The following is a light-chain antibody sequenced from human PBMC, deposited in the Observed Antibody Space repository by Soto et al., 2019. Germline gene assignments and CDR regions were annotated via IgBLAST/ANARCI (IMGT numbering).Light chain of an antibody. V-gene: IGKV3-20*01. J-gene: IGKJ5*01. CDR3: QQYGSSPRT. CDR2: GAS. CDR1: ESVSNNY. Sequence: EIVLTQSQGILSLCSGERATLSCRASESVSNNYLAWYQQKPGQAPRLVIYGASKRATGIPDRFSGSGSGTDFTLTISRLEPEDFAVYYCQQYGSSPRTFGQGTRLEIK.